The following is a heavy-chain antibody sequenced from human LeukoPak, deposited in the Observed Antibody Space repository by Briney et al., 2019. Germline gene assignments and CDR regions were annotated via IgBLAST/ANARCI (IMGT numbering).Heavy chain of an antibody. CDR2: IYYSGST. J-gene: IGHJ4*02. Sequence: SETLSLTCTVSGGSISSYYWSWIRQPPGKGLEWIGYIYYSGSTNYNPSLKSRVTISVDTSKNQFSLKLSSVTAADTAVYYCAGDNWNDGRDYWGQGTLVTVSS. V-gene: IGHV4-59*12. CDR3: AGDNWNDGRDY. CDR1: GGSISSYY. D-gene: IGHD1-1*01.